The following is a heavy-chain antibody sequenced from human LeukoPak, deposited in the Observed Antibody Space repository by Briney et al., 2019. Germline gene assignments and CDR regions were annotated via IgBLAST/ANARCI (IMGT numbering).Heavy chain of an antibody. J-gene: IGHJ4*02. CDR2: FYYSGTT. V-gene: IGHV4-34*01. CDR3: VGNNFYYFDY. CDR1: GGSFSGYY. D-gene: IGHD5-24*01. Sequence: SETLSLTCAVYGGSFSGYYWGWVRQPPGKGLEWIGSFYYSGTTYYSPSLKSRVTISVATSKNQFSLKLSSVTAADTAVYYCVGNNFYYFDYWGQGSLVSVSS.